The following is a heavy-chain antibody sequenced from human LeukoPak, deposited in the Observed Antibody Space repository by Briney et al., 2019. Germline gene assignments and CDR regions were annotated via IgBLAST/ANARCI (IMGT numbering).Heavy chain of an antibody. CDR3: AGGSIVVVSGAYYYYGMDV. J-gene: IGHJ6*02. Sequence: ASVKVSCKASGGTFSSYAISWVRQAPGQGLEWMGGIIPIFGTANYAQKFQGRVTITADESTSTAYMELSSLRSEDTAVYYCAGGSIVVVSGAYYYYGMDVWGQGTTVTVSS. V-gene: IGHV1-69*13. CDR2: IIPIFGTA. CDR1: GGTFSSYA. D-gene: IGHD3-22*01.